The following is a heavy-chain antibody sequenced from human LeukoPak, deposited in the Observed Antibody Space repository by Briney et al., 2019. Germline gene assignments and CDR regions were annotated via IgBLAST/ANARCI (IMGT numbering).Heavy chain of an antibody. V-gene: IGHV3-11*01. CDR3: ATNDIVVVPAAMGFDY. Sequence: GGSLRLSCAASGFTFGDYYMSWIRQAPGKGLEWVSYISSSGSTIYYADSVKGRFTISRDNAKNSLYLQMNSLRAEDTAVYYCATNDIVVVPAAMGFDYWGQGTLVTVSS. CDR1: GFTFGDYY. CDR2: ISSSGSTI. D-gene: IGHD2-2*01. J-gene: IGHJ4*02.